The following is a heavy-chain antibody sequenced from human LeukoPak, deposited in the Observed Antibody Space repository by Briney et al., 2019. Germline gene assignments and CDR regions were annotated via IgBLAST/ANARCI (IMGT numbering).Heavy chain of an antibody. CDR2: MKPNSGKT. V-gene: IGHV1-8*01. D-gene: IGHD3-3*02. CDR3: ATFLEPGYFDS. Sequence: ASVTVSCKASGYTFTSYDINWVRQAPGQGLEWMGWMKPNSGKTGYAQKFQGRVTMTRSTSISTAYMELRSLRSEDTAVYFCATFLEPGYFDSWGQGTLVTVSS. J-gene: IGHJ4*02. CDR1: GYTFTSYD.